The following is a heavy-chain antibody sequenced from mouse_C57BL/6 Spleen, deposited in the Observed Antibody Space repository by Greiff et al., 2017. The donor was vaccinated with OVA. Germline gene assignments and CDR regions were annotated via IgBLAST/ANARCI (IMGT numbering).Heavy chain of an antibody. D-gene: IGHD3-1*01. V-gene: IGHV1-7*01. CDR2: INPSSGYT. J-gene: IGHJ3*01. CDR3: ARSGDRGRAGVAY. CDR1: GYTFTSYW. Sequence: VKLVESGAELAKPGASVKLSCKASGYTFTSYWMHWVKQRPGQGLEWIGYINPSSGYTKYNQKFKDKATLTADKSSSTAYMQLSRLTYGDSAVYYCARSGDRGRAGVAYWGQGTLVTVSA.